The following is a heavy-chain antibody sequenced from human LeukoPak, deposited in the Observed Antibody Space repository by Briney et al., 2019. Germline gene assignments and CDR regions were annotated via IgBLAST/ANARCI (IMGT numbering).Heavy chain of an antibody. V-gene: IGHV4-39*01. J-gene: IGHJ5*02. CDR2: IYYSGST. CDR3: ARSLDSSSWYNWFDP. CDR1: GGSISSSSYY. Sequence: SETLSLTCTVSGGSISSSSYYWGRIRQPPGKGLEWIGSIYYSGSTYYNPSLKSRVTISVDTSKNQFSLKLSFVTAADTAVYYCARSLDSSSWYNWFDPWGQGTLVTVSS. D-gene: IGHD6-13*01.